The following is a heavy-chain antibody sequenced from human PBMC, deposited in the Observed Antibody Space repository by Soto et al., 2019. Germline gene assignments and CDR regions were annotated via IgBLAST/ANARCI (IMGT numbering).Heavy chain of an antibody. CDR1: GYSFSTYS. V-gene: IGHV1-3*01. CDR3: ARGKGMEANYYYHGMDV. J-gene: IGHJ6*02. Sequence: QVQVVQSGAEVKKPGASVKVSCKASGYSFSTYSMHWVRQAPGQGLEWMGWINGANGNTRDSQKLKDRVSSSRDTPASTGYMELSSLRSEDTAVYYCARGKGMEANYYYHGMDVWGPGTTVIVSS. CDR2: INGANGNT. D-gene: IGHD1-1*01.